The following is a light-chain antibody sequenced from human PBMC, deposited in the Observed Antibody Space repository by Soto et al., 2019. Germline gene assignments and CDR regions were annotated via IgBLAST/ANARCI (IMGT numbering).Light chain of an antibody. Sequence: IQLTQSPSALSASLGDRVNMTWRSSQDIDNSLNWYQHKPGKAPKLLVYAVSFLETGVPSRFSGRGSGTVFSLTINSLQSDDFATYYCQQHDGRPTMTFGQGTQLEIK. J-gene: IGKJ5*01. V-gene: IGKV1-33*01. CDR2: AVS. CDR3: QQHDGRPTMT. CDR1: QDIDNS.